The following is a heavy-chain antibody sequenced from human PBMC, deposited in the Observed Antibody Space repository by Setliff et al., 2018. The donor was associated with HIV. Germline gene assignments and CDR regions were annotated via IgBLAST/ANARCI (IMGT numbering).Heavy chain of an antibody. CDR3: ARGTIFLAYSSGWFDAFDI. J-gene: IGHJ3*02. D-gene: IGHD6-19*01. CDR2: IYYSGST. Sequence: SETLSLTCSVSSGSISSYYWSWIRQPPGKGLEWIGYIYYSGSTNYNPSLKSRVTISVDTSKNQFSLKLSSVTAADTAVYYCARGTIFLAYSSGWFDAFDIWGQGTMVTVSS. CDR1: SGSISSYY. V-gene: IGHV4-59*01.